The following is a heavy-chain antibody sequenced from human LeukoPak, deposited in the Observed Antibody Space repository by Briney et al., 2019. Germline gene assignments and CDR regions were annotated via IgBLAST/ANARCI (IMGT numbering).Heavy chain of an antibody. J-gene: IGHJ4*02. Sequence: GGSLRLSCAASGFTFSSYSMNWVRQAPGKGLEWVAIISYDGSNKYYAGSVKGRFTISRDNSKNTLYLQMNSLRAEDTAVYYCARDRGRYDFWSGYYTGLDYWGQGTLVTVSS. D-gene: IGHD3-3*01. CDR1: GFTFSSYS. CDR3: ARDRGRYDFWSGYYTGLDY. V-gene: IGHV3-30*03. CDR2: ISYDGSNK.